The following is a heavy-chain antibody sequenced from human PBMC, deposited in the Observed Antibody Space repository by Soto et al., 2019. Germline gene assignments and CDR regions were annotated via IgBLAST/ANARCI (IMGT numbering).Heavy chain of an antibody. V-gene: IGHV1-69*13. CDR3: ARDLLRYCGGDCYPRYYYGMDV. J-gene: IGHJ6*02. Sequence: SVKVSCKASGGTFSSYAISWVRQAPGQGLEWMGGIIAIFGTANYAQKFQGRVTITADESTSTAYMELSSLRSDDTAVYYCARDLLRYCGGDCYPRYYYGMDVWGQGTTVTVSS. CDR1: GGTFSSYA. CDR2: IIAIFGTA. D-gene: IGHD2-21*02.